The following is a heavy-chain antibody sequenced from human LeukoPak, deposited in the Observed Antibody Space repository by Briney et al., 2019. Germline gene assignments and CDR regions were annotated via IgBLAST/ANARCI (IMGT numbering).Heavy chain of an antibody. D-gene: IGHD2-15*01. J-gene: IGHJ2*01. CDR2: ISSCGSTI. Sequence: PGGSLRLSCAASGFTFSDYYMSWIRQAPGKGLEWVSYISSCGSTIYYADSVKGRFTLSRDNAKNSLYLQMNSLRAEDTAVYYCARDIYCGGGSCGNFDLWGRGSLVTVSS. CDR1: GFTFSDYY. CDR3: ARDIYCGGGSCGNFDL. V-gene: IGHV3-11*04.